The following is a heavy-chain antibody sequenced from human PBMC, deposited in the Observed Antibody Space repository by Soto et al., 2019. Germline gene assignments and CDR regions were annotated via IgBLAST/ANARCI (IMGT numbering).Heavy chain of an antibody. Sequence: GGSLRLSCAASGFTFSSYWMSWVRQAPGKGLEWVANIKQDGSEKYYVDSVKGRFTISRDNAKNSLYLQMNSLRAEDTAVYYCARVSLEWLLSSYYYYYGMDVWGQGTTVTVSS. J-gene: IGHJ6*02. D-gene: IGHD3-3*01. CDR3: ARVSLEWLLSSYYYYYGMDV. CDR2: IKQDGSEK. V-gene: IGHV3-7*01. CDR1: GFTFSSYW.